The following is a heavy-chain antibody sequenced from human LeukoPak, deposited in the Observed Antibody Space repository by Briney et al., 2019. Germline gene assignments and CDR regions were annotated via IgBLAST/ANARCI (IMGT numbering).Heavy chain of an antibody. CDR3: ARAYYDILTGYYRRSGAFDI. V-gene: IGHV4-39*07. CDR2: IFYSGST. J-gene: IGHJ3*02. CDR1: GGSISTSSYY. D-gene: IGHD3-9*01. Sequence: SETLSLTCTVSGGSISTSSYYWGWVRQPPGKGLEWIGNIFYSGSTYYSPSLKSRVTISLDTSRNQFSLKLSSVTAADTAVYYCARAYYDILTGYYRRSGAFDIWGQGTMVTVSS.